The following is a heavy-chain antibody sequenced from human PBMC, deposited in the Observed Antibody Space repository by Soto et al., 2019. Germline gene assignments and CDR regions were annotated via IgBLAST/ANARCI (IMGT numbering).Heavy chain of an antibody. J-gene: IGHJ4*02. D-gene: IGHD2-21*01. V-gene: IGHV4-4*07. Sequence: QVQLQESGPGLVKPSETLSLTCIVSGVSISTYHWSWIRQPAGKGLEWIGRMHTSGSTNYNPALKGRVSMSVGTSKGHCSLEVGAVSGGETAVYYWGRGEYGYGECYGCWGQGTVVAGSS. CDR1: GVSISTYH. CDR2: MHTSGST. CDR3: GRGEYGYGECYGC.